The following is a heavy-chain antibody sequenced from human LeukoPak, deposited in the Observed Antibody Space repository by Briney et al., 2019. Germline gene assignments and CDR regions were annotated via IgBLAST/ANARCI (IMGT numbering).Heavy chain of an antibody. D-gene: IGHD6-19*01. V-gene: IGHV3-48*03. CDR2: ISASETSI. CDR1: GFTFSLYN. CDR3: VRDNLENQWLERSY. J-gene: IGHJ4*02. Sequence: TGGSPRLSCAASGFTFSLYNMNWVRQAPGKGLEWVSQISASETSIKYADSVRGRFTISRDNVKNSVYLQMNSLRAEDTAIYYCVRDNLENQWLERSYWGQGTLVTVSS.